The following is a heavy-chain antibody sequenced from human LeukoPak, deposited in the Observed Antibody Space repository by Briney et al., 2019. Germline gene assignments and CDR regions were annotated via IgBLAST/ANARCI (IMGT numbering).Heavy chain of an antibody. CDR1: GYTFITSG. D-gene: IGHD2-21*02. V-gene: IGHV1-18*01. Sequence: ASVNVSCKASGYTFITSGITWVRQAPGHGLKWMGWISPFNGKTRSAEEFQDRLTMTTDTPTRTAYMVLRSLRSDDTAVYYCVRDRDATPDDVRDYWGQGTLVTVSS. J-gene: IGHJ4*02. CDR2: ISPFNGKT. CDR3: VRDRDATPDDVRDY.